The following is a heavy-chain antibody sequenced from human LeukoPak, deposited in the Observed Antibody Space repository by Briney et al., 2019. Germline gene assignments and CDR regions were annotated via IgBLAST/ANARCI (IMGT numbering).Heavy chain of an antibody. CDR1: GFTFSSYS. D-gene: IGHD6-6*01. V-gene: IGHV3-21*01. CDR3: ARGGSIPARRPAYFDY. CDR2: ISSSSSYI. J-gene: IGHJ4*02. Sequence: GGSLRLSCAAPGFTFSSYSMNWGRQDPGKGVEWVSSISSSSSYIYYEDSVKGRFTISRDNAKNSLYLQLNSLRAEDTAVYYCARGGSIPARRPAYFDYWGQGTLVTVSS.